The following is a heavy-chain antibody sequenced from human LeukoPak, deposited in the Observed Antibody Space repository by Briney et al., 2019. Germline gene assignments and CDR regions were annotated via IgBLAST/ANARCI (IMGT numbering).Heavy chain of an antibody. Sequence: GGSLRLSCAASGFTFSSYWMTWVRQAPGKGLEWVANIKQDGSQKFYLDSVKGRFTISRDNAKEALFLQMNSLRAEDTAVYYCARHYDSTAYSLDYWGQGTLVTVSS. V-gene: IGHV3-7*01. J-gene: IGHJ4*02. CDR3: ARHYDSTAYSLDY. CDR1: GFTFSSYW. CDR2: IKQDGSQK. D-gene: IGHD3-22*01.